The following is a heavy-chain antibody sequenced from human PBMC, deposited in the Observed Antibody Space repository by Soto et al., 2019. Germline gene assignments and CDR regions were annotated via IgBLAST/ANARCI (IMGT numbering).Heavy chain of an antibody. D-gene: IGHD5-18*01. CDR2: ISSSSSYI. CDR3: ARLFRDTANFDY. CDR1: GFTFSSYS. J-gene: IGHJ4*02. Sequence: GGSLRLSCAASGFTFSSYSMNWVRQAPGKGLEWVSSISSSSSYIYYADSVKGRFTISRDNAKNSLYLQMNSLRAEDTAVYYCARLFRDTANFDYWGQGPLVTVPS. V-gene: IGHV3-21*01.